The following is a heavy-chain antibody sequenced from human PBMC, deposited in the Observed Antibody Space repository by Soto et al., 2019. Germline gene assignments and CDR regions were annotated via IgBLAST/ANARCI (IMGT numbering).Heavy chain of an antibody. V-gene: IGHV1-8*01. D-gene: IGHD3-10*01. CDR1: GDTFTTYD. CDR2: INPNSGNI. Sequence: ASVNVSCKASGDTFTTYDINRVTKATGHGLEWMGWINPNSGNIGYAQRFQGRVTMTRDTAIRTAYMEVSSLRSDDTAVYYCARGRASGSYYLLDYWGQGTLVTVSS. J-gene: IGHJ4*02. CDR3: ARGRASGSYYLLDY.